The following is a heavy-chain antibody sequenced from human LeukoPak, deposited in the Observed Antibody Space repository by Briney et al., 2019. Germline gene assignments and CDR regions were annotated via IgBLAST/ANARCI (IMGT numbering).Heavy chain of an antibody. J-gene: IGHJ6*02. D-gene: IGHD2-2*01. CDR2: IYYSGST. CDR3: ARDICSSTSCYVERGWYYYYGMDV. CDR1: GDSDSSSDYY. V-gene: IGHV4-61*08. Sequence: SETLSLTCTVSGDSDSSSDYYWSWIRQPPGKGLEWIGYIYYSGSTNYNPSLKSRLTMSLDTSKNQFSLKLSSVTAADTAVYYCARDICSSTSCYVERGWYYYYGMDVWGQGTTVTVSS.